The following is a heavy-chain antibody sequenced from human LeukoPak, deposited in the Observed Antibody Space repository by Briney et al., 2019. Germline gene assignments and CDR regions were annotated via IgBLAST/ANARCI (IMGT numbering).Heavy chain of an antibody. CDR1: GFPFVKSW. CDR2: IHNDGSGT. D-gene: IGHD6-6*01. V-gene: IGHV3-74*03. J-gene: IGHJ6*02. CDR3: AKDPGEGSSSSWRGMDV. Sequence: GGSLRLSCVASGFPFVKSWMHWVRQAPGKGLVWVSRIHNDGSGTTYADSVKGRFTISRDNSENTLYLQMNSLRPEDTAVYYCAKDPGEGSSSSWRGMDVWGQGTTVTVSS.